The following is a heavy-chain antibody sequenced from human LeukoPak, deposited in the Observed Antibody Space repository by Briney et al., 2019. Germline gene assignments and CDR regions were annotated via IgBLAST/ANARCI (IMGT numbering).Heavy chain of an antibody. D-gene: IGHD1-1*01. Sequence: ASVKASCKASGYTFITYAIQWVRQAPGQRPEWMGWINAGNGNTKLSQKFQGRVTLTRDTSASTAYMELSSLRSEDTAVYYCARSVRVVLDWNVGYYFDYWGQGSLVTVSS. CDR1: GYTFITYA. J-gene: IGHJ4*02. V-gene: IGHV1-3*01. CDR2: INAGNGNT. CDR3: ARSVRVVLDWNVGYYFDY.